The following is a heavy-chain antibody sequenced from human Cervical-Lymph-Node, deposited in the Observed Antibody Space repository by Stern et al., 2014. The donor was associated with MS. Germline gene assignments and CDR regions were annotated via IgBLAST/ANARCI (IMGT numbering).Heavy chain of an antibody. Sequence: VQLVQSGAEVKKPGSSVKVSCKAAGGTFYSYYITWVRQAPGQGLEWMGGIIPLFGAPNYAQIFQGRVTIPADASTSTAYMELRSLRVEDTAVYYCARAPRGSAQVAFDIWGQGTLVTVSS. CDR3: ARAPRGSAQVAFDI. V-gene: IGHV1-69*01. CDR1: GGTFYSYY. CDR2: IIPLFGAP. J-gene: IGHJ3*02. D-gene: IGHD3-10*01.